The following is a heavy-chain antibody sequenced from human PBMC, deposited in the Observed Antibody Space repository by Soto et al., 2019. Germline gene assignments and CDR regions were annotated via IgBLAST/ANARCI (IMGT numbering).Heavy chain of an antibody. D-gene: IGHD1-26*01. V-gene: IGHV3-30*03. CDR3: ARERNVGPTDDRNYGMDV. J-gene: IGHJ6*02. CDR2: ISYDGTNR. CDR1: GFSFSSYG. Sequence: PGGSLRLSXAASGFSFSSYGMHWVRQAPGKGLEWVALISYDGTNRNYVDSVKGRFTISRDSSKNTLYLQMNSLRAEDTAVYYCARERNVGPTDDRNYGMDVWGQGTTVTVSS.